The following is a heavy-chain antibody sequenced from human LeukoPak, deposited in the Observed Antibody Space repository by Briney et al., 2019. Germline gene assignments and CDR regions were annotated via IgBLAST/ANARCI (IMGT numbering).Heavy chain of an antibody. CDR2: IYHTGST. CDR1: GGSISPYY. Sequence: PSETLSLTCTVSGGSISPYYWTWTRQPPGKGLEWIGYIYHTGSTNYNPSLKSRVTISVDTSKNQFSLKLSSVTAADTAAYYCARDLTAGSGWSHAFNIWGQGTKVTVSS. V-gene: IGHV4-59*01. CDR3: ARDLTAGSGWSHAFNI. D-gene: IGHD6-19*01. J-gene: IGHJ3*02.